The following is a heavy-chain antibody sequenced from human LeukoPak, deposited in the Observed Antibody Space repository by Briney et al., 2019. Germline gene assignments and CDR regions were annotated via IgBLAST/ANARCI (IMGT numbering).Heavy chain of an antibody. J-gene: IGHJ4*02. CDR3: TYDNSPGGLEY. D-gene: IGHD2-8*02. CDR2: IFGKNGAK. V-gene: IGHV3-9*01. CDR1: GFTFNDYA. Sequence: PGGSLRLSCAASGFTFNDYAMHWVRQAPGKGLEWVSGIFGKNGAKGHADSVKGRFTISRDNANNSLYLQMNSLRPDDTALYYYTYDNSPGGLEYWGQGTLVTVSS.